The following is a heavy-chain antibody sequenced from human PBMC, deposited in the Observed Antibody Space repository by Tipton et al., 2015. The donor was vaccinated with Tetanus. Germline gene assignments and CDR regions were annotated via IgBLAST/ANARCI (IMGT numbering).Heavy chain of an antibody. Sequence: TLSLTCTVSGGSISSGGYYWSWIRQHPGKGLEWIGYIYYSGSTYYNPSLKSRVTISVDTSKNQFSLKLSSVTAADTAVYYYARGGGSDPSDAFDIWGQGTMVTVSS. CDR3: ARGGGSDPSDAFDI. D-gene: IGHD2-15*01. CDR2: IYYSGST. V-gene: IGHV4-31*03. J-gene: IGHJ3*02. CDR1: GGSISSGGYY.